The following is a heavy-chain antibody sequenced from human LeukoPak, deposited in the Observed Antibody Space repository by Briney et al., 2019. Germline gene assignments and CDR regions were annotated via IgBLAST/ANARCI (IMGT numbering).Heavy chain of an antibody. J-gene: IGHJ6*03. CDR1: GFTFSSYA. CDR2: ISGSGGST. V-gene: IGHV3-23*01. Sequence: GGSLRLSCAASGFTFSSYAMSWVRQAPGKGLEWVSAISGSGGSTYYADSVKGRFTISRDNSKNTLYLQMNSLRAEDTAVYYCARNLPAIVTMVRGVIITDYYYYYYMDVWGKGTTVTISS. D-gene: IGHD3-10*01. CDR3: ARNLPAIVTMVRGVIITDYYYYYYMDV.